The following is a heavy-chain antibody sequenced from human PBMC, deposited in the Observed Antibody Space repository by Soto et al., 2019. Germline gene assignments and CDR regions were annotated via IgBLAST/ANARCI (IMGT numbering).Heavy chain of an antibody. J-gene: IGHJ4*02. V-gene: IGHV3-30*18. D-gene: IGHD6-13*01. CDR3: AKGDRIAAAGHFDY. Sequence: PGGSLRLSCAASGFTFSIYGMHWVRQAPGKGLEWVAVISYDGNNKYYADSVKGRFTISRDNSKNTLYLQMNSLRAEDTAVYYCAKGDRIAAAGHFDYWGQGALVTVSS. CDR1: GFTFSIYG. CDR2: ISYDGNNK.